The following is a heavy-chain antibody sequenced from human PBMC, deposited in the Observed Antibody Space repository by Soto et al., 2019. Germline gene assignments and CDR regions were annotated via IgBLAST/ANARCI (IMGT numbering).Heavy chain of an antibody. Sequence: PGESLKISCKGSGYSFTSYWISWVRQMPGKGLEWMGRIDPSDSYTNYSPSFQGHVTISADKSISTAYLQWSSLKASDTAMYYCARLWTHSGYYYKTSNAFDIWGQGTMVTVSS. CDR3: ARLWTHSGYYYKTSNAFDI. J-gene: IGHJ3*02. CDR1: GYSFTSYW. D-gene: IGHD3-22*01. V-gene: IGHV5-10-1*01. CDR2: IDPSDSYT.